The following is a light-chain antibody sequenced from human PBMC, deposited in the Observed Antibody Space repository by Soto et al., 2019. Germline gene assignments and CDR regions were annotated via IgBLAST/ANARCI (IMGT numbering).Light chain of an antibody. Sequence: DIQMTQSPSFLSASVGDRVTITCRASQDISNYLAWYQQKPGKVPKLLIYAASTLQTGVQSRFSGSGSGTVFTLTINSLQPEDVATYYCQNYKSAPNTFGRGTRLEIK. CDR1: QDISNY. V-gene: IGKV1-27*01. CDR3: QNYKSAPNT. J-gene: IGKJ2*01. CDR2: AAS.